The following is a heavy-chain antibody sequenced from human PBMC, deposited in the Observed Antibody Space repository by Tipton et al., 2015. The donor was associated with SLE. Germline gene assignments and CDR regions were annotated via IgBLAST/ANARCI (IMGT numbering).Heavy chain of an antibody. Sequence: SLRLSCAASGFTFSRNWMHWVRQAPGKGLVWVSRITSDGTGTDYADSVKGRFTISRDNAKKTLYLEMNSLRVEDTAVYYCARVRGGYESVGFDYWGRGTPVTVSS. V-gene: IGHV3-74*01. CDR2: ITSDGTGT. CDR1: GFTFSRNW. J-gene: IGHJ4*02. CDR3: ARVRGGYESVGFDY. D-gene: IGHD5-12*01.